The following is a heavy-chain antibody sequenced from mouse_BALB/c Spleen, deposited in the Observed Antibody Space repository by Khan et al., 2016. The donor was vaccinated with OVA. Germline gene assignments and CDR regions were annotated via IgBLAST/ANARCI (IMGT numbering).Heavy chain of an antibody. CDR1: GYSITSDYA. CDR2: ISYSGNT. D-gene: IGHD2-10*02. CDR3: ARVYGGDFDY. V-gene: IGHV3-2*02. Sequence: EVQLQESGPGLVKPSQSLSLTCTVTGYSITSDYAWNWIRQFPGNKLEWMGHISYSGNTKYNPSLKSRISVTRDTSKNQIFLQLNSVTAEDTATYYCARVYGGDFDYWGQGTTLTDSS. J-gene: IGHJ2*01.